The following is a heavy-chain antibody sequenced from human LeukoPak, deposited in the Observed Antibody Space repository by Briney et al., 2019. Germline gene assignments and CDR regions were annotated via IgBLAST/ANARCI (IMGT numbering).Heavy chain of an antibody. V-gene: IGHV4-30-2*01. J-gene: IGHJ4*02. Sequence: SQTLSLTCAVSGGSISSGGHSWSWIRQPPGKGLEWIGYIYHSGSTYYNPSLKSRVTISVDRSKNQFSLKLSSVTAADTAVYYCARGRPGIQLWLPEFDYWGQGTLVTVSS. CDR1: GGSISSGGHS. CDR3: ARGRPGIQLWLPEFDY. CDR2: IYHSGST. D-gene: IGHD5-18*01.